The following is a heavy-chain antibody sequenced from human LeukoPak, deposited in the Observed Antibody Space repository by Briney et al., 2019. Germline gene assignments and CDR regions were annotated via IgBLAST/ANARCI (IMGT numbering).Heavy chain of an antibody. J-gene: IGHJ4*02. Sequence: ASVKDSRKASGYTFTSYGISWVRQAPGQGLEWMGWISAYNGNTNYAQKLQGRVTMTTDTSTSTAYMELRSLRCDDTAVYYCARREAFEMSTITYDYWGQGTLVTVSS. V-gene: IGHV1-18*01. D-gene: IGHD5-24*01. CDR3: ARREAFEMSTITYDY. CDR1: GYTFTSYG. CDR2: ISAYNGNT.